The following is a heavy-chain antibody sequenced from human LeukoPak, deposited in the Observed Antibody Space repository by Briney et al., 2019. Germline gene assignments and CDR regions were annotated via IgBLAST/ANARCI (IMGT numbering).Heavy chain of an antibody. J-gene: IGHJ4*02. CDR1: GFTVSSNY. D-gene: IGHD3-10*01. V-gene: IGHV3-66*01. Sequence: GGSLRLSCAASGFTVSSNYMSWVRQAPGKGLEWVSVIYSGGSTYYADSVKGRFSISRDNSKKTLYLQMNSLRVDDTAVYYCARWFFKQKGLDYWGQGTLVTVSS. CDR2: IYSGGST. CDR3: ARWFFKQKGLDY.